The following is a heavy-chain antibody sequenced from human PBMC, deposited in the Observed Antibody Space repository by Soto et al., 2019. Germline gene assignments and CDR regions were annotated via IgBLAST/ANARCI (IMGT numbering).Heavy chain of an antibody. Sequence: GGSLRLSCAASGFTFSSYSMNWVRQAPGKGLEWVSYISSSSSTIYYADSVKGRFTISRDNAKNSLYLQMNSLRAEDTAVYYCARADSGYAHGYYYYGTDVWGQGTTVTVPS. CDR1: GFTFSSYS. CDR3: ARADSGYAHGYYYYGTDV. V-gene: IGHV3-48*01. CDR2: ISSSSSTI. J-gene: IGHJ6*02. D-gene: IGHD5-12*01.